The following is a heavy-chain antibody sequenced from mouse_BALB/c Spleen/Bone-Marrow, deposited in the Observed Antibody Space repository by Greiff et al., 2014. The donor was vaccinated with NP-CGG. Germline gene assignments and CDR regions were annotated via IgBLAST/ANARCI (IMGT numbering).Heavy chain of an antibody. V-gene: IGHV1S81*02. Sequence: QVQLKESGAELVKPGASVKLSCKASGYTFTSYYLYWVKQRPGQGLEWIGEINPSNGGTNFNERFKSKASLTVDESSSTAYMQLNSLTSEDSAVYYCTRRSLLSDYYSMDYWGQGTSVTVSS. CDR3: TRRSLLSDYYSMDY. CDR1: GYTFTSYY. J-gene: IGHJ4*01. CDR2: INPSNGGT. D-gene: IGHD2-10*01.